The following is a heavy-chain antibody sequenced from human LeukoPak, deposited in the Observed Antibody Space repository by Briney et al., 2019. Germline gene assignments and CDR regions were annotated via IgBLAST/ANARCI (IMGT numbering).Heavy chain of an antibody. CDR1: GFTFSSYD. CDR3: VRDRGAVAGRGFDP. CDR2: IGIAGDT. D-gene: IGHD6-13*01. J-gene: IGHJ5*02. V-gene: IGHV3-13*04. Sequence: GGSLRLSCAASGFTFSSYDMHWLRQGTDKGLEWVSRIGIAGDTYYPDSVKGRFTISRENAKNSLYLQMNSLRAGDTAVYYCVRDRGAVAGRGFDPWGQGTLVTVSS.